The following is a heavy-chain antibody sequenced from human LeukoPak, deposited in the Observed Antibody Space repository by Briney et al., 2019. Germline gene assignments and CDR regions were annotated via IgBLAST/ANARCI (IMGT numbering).Heavy chain of an antibody. Sequence: ASVKVSCKAAGYTFTSYAMHWVRQGPGQRLEWMGWINAGNGNTKYSQKFQGRVTITRDTSASTAYMELSSLRSEDTAVYYCARGYYYGSGTNPPFDYWGQGTLVTVSS. D-gene: IGHD3-10*01. CDR2: INAGNGNT. CDR3: ARGYYYGSGTNPPFDY. J-gene: IGHJ4*02. CDR1: GYTFTSYA. V-gene: IGHV1-3*01.